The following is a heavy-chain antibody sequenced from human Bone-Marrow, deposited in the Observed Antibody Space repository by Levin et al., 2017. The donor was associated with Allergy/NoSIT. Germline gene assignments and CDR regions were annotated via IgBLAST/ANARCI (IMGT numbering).Heavy chain of an antibody. Sequence: PGGSLRLSCAASGFTFDDYAMHWVRQAPGKGLEWVSGISWNSGSIGYADSVKGRFTISRDNAKNSLYLQMNSLRAEDTALYYCAKDLYSSSSEGGMDVWGQGTTVTVSS. CDR1: GFTFDDYA. V-gene: IGHV3-9*01. D-gene: IGHD6-6*01. CDR2: ISWNSGSI. CDR3: AKDLYSSSSEGGMDV. J-gene: IGHJ6*02.